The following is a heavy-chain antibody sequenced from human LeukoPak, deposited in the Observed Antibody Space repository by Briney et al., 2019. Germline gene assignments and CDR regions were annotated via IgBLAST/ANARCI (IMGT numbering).Heavy chain of an antibody. CDR2: IQYNGNNK. D-gene: IGHD6-13*01. V-gene: IGHV3-30*02. J-gene: IGHJ4*02. Sequence: PGGSLRLSCAASGFTFSGYGMHCVRQAPGKGLEWVAFIQYNGNNKYYANSVKGRFTLSRDNSENTLYLQMSSLRADDTALYYCAKRDSAGSGTGKYYFHYWGQGTLVTVSS. CDR1: GFTFSGYG. CDR3: AKRDSAGSGTGKYYFHY.